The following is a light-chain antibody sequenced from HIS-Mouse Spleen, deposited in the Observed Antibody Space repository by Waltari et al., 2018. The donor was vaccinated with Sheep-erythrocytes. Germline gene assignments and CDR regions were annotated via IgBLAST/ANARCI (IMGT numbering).Light chain of an antibody. CDR3: QQYNSYPRT. J-gene: IGKJ4*01. CDR1: HRISSW. Sequence: DIQMTQSPSTLSASVGDRVTITCRASHRISSWLAWYPQKPGKAPNHLIYKASSLESGVPSRISGSGSETEFNFTISSLQPDDFATYYCQQYNSYPRTFGGGTKVEIK. V-gene: IGKV1-5*03. CDR2: KAS.